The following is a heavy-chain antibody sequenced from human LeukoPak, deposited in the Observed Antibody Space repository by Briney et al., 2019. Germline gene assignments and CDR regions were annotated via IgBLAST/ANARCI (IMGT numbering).Heavy chain of an antibody. CDR3: ARQVARTYSSDY. Sequence: GESRQISCPGSGSNFNIYWIAWVRQLPGKGLEWMGVIYPDDSDTRYSPSLQGQVTISADRSVRTVYLQWSSLKASETAMYYCARQVARTYSSDYWGQGTLVTVSS. V-gene: IGHV5-51*01. D-gene: IGHD5-12*01. CDR1: GSNFNIYW. J-gene: IGHJ4*02. CDR2: IYPDDSDT.